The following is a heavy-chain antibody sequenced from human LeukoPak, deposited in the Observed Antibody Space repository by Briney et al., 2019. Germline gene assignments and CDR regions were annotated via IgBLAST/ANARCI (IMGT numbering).Heavy chain of an antibody. CDR2: INHSGST. CDR1: GGSFSGYY. CDR3: ARGRGYLVDP. Sequence: PSETLSLTCAVYGGSFSGYYWSWIRQPPGKGLEWIGEINHSGSTNYNPSLKSRVTISVDTSKNQFSLKLSSVTAADTAVYYCARGRGYLVDPWGREPWSPSPQ. D-gene: IGHD6-13*01. J-gene: IGHJ5*02. V-gene: IGHV4-34*01.